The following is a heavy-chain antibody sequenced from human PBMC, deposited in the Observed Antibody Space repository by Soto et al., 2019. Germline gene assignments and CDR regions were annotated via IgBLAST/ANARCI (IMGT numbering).Heavy chain of an antibody. J-gene: IGHJ4*03. V-gene: IGHV3-7*01. CDR3: ARDNMTSWSTMDY. CDR2: IMPDGSEE. D-gene: IGHD1-26*01. CDR1: GFTFSSFW. Sequence: GGSLRLSCAASGFTFSSFWISWVRQAPGKGLEWVANIMPDGSEEFYVDSVKGRFSISRDNAKNLVHLQMNSLRAEDTGIYFCARDNMTSWSTMDYWGEGIPVTVSS.